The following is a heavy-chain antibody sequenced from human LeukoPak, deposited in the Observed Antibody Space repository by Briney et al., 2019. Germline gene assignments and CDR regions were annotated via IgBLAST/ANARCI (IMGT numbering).Heavy chain of an antibody. CDR2: ISAHNGNT. V-gene: IGHV1-18*04. CDR1: GYSFTIYG. CDR3: ARGADWSGL. Sequence: ASVKVSCNTSGYSFTIYGTTGVRQAPGQGLEWMGWISAHNGNTNHAQKFQGRITMTTDRSTSTAYMELRSLRSDDTAIYYCARGADWSGLWGQGTLVTVSS. J-gene: IGHJ5*02.